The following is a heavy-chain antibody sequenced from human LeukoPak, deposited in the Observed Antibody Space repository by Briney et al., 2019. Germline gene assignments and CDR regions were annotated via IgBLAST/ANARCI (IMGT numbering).Heavy chain of an antibody. D-gene: IGHD6-19*01. CDR3: ARKPSQWLVPRPFDY. J-gene: IGHJ4*02. CDR1: GYTFTGYY. V-gene: IGHV1-2*02. CDR2: INPNSGGT. Sequence: ASVKVSCKASGYTFTGYYMHWVRQAPGQGLEWMGWINPNSGGTNYAQKFQGRVTMTRDTSISTAYMELSRLRSDDTAVYYCARKPSQWLVPRPFDYWGQGNLVTVSA.